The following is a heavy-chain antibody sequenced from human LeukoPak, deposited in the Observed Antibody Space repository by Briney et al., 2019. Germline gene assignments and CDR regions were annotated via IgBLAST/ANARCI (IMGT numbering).Heavy chain of an antibody. J-gene: IGHJ4*02. CDR3: ARGLPLELGDY. D-gene: IGHD1-7*01. CDR1: GYTFSNYG. V-gene: IGHV1-18*01. Sequence: ASVKVSCKSSGYTFSNYGLSWVRQAPGQGLEWMGWISVNNGNTHYAQKFQGRVIMTTDSSTTTAYMELRSLRSDDTAVYYCARGLPLELGDYWGQGTLVTVSS. CDR2: ISVNNGNT.